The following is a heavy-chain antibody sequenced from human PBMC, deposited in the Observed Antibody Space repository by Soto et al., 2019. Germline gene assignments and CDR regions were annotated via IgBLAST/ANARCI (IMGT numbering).Heavy chain of an antibody. CDR2: IYYSGST. D-gene: IGHD2-21*02. Sequence: PSETLSLTCTVSGGSISSGGYYWSWIRQHPGKGLEWIGYIYYSGSTYYNPSLKSRVTVSVDTSKNQSSLKLSSVTAADTAVYYCARHPSDFWFGPWGQGTLVTVSS. J-gene: IGHJ5*02. CDR3: ARHPSDFWFGP. V-gene: IGHV4-39*01. CDR1: GGSISSGGYY.